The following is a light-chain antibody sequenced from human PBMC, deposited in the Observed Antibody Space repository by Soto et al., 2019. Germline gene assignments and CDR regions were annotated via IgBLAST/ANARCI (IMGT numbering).Light chain of an antibody. CDR3: ASYSSSDTLYA. J-gene: IGLJ1*01. CDR1: RGDIGTYNY. Sequence: QSVLTQPASVSGSPGQSISISCTGTRGDIGTYNYVSWYQYHPGKAPKLLIFEVSSRPSGVSNRFSGSKSGNTASLTISGLQAEDEADYYCASYSSSDTLYAFGSGTKV. V-gene: IGLV2-14*01. CDR2: EVS.